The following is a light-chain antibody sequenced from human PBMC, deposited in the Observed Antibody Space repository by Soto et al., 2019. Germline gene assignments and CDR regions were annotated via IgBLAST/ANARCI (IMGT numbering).Light chain of an antibody. CDR3: SQRSSCPRT. V-gene: IGKV3-11*01. J-gene: IGKJ4*01. CDR2: DAS. CDR1: QSISTY. Sequence: EIVLTQSPATLSLSPGERATLSCRASQSISTYLAWYQQKPGQAPRLLLYDASYRATGIPARFSGSGAGTDLTFTISSLEPEDFAVSYCSQRSSCPRTFGGGTKVDIK.